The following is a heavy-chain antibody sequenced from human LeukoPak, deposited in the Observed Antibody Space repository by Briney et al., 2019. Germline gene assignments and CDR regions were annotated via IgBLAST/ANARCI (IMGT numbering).Heavy chain of an antibody. J-gene: IGHJ4*02. CDR1: GGSISSGSYY. CDR3: ARLSIAAGRKVDY. Sequence: PSETLSLTCTVSGGSISSGSYYWSWIRQPAGKGLEWIGRIYTSGSTNYNPSLKSRVTISVDTSENQFSLKLSSVTAADTAVYYCARLSIAAGRKVDYWGQGTLVTVSS. D-gene: IGHD6-6*01. V-gene: IGHV4-61*02. CDR2: IYTSGST.